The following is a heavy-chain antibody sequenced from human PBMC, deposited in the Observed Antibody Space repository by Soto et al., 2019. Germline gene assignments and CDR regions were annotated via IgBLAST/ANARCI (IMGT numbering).Heavy chain of an antibody. Sequence: GGSLRLSCASSRFTFSNYAMNGVRQAPGKGLEWVAAIWYDEIKEYYADSVKGRFTISRDMSKSTLYLKMNSLRVEDTAVYYCARPQGGYCTSTSCDSYFYALNVWGQGTTVTVSS. CDR3: ARPQGGYCTSTSCDSYFYALNV. J-gene: IGHJ6*02. CDR2: IWYDEIKE. V-gene: IGHV3-33*01. D-gene: IGHD2-2*01. CDR1: RFTFSNYA.